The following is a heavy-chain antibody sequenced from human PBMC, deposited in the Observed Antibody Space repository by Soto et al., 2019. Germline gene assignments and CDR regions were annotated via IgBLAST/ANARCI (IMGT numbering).Heavy chain of an antibody. Sequence: PSETLSLTCTVSGGSISSSSYYWGWIRQPPGKGLEWIGSIYRSGSTYYNPSLKGRVTISIDKSKNQFSLKLNPVTAADTAIYYCAKHKETAIAAFDYWGQGTLVTVSS. J-gene: IGHJ4*02. CDR1: GGSISSSSYY. D-gene: IGHD5-18*01. CDR3: AKHKETAIAAFDY. V-gene: IGHV4-39*01. CDR2: IYRSGST.